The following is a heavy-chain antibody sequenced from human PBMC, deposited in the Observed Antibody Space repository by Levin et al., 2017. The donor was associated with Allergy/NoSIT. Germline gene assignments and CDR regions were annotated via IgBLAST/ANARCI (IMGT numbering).Heavy chain of an antibody. CDR2: ISSRSSYI. V-gene: IGHV3-21*01. CDR1: GFSFSNYN. Sequence: ETLSLTCAASGFSFSNYNMNWVRQAPGKGLEWVSSISSRSSYIFYADSVKGRFIISRDNAKNSLYLQMNSLRAEDTAVYYCARGLGEAGAFDMWGQGTMVTVSS. D-gene: IGHD1-26*01. CDR3: ARGLGEAGAFDM. J-gene: IGHJ3*02.